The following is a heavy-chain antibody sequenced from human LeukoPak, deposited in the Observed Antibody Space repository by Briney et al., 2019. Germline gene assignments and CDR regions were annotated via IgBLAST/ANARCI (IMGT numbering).Heavy chain of an antibody. Sequence: VASVKVSCMASGYTFTGYYMHWVRQAAGQGLEWMGWINPNSGGTNYAQKCEGRVTMTRDTSISTANMELSRLRSDARAVYYCARDYDFWSDYSIWGQGTLATVSS. CDR1: GYTFTGYY. CDR2: INPNSGGT. J-gene: IGHJ4*02. V-gene: IGHV1-2*02. D-gene: IGHD3-3*01. CDR3: ARDYDFWSDYSI.